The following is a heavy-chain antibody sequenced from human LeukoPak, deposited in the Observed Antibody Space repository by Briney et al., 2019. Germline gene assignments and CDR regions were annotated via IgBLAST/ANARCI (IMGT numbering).Heavy chain of an antibody. V-gene: IGHV4-59*12. J-gene: IGHJ4*02. CDR1: GGSISTYY. CDR2: VYYSGTT. D-gene: IGHD6-13*01. Sequence: PSETLSLTCTVSGGSISTYYWSWIRHPPGKGLEWIWYVYYSGTTSYNPSLKSRVAISIDTSKKQFSLKLSSVTAAATAVYYCAREVVAAAGVDYWGQGTLVTVSS. CDR3: AREVVAAAGVDY.